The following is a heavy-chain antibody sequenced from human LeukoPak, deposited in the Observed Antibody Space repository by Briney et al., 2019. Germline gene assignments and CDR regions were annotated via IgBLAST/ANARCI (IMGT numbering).Heavy chain of an antibody. D-gene: IGHD3-22*01. CDR2: ISGSGGST. Sequence: PGGSLRLSCAASGFTFSIYAMSWVRHAPGKGLEWVSAISGSGGSTYYADSVKGRFTISRDNSKNTLYLQMNSLRAEDTAVYYCASHYDSSGYGYWGQGTLVTVSS. CDR1: GFTFSIYA. CDR3: ASHYDSSGYGY. V-gene: IGHV3-23*01. J-gene: IGHJ4*02.